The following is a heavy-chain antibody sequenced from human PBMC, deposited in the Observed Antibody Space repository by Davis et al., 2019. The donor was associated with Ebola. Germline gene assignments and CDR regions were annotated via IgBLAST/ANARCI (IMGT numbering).Heavy chain of an antibody. CDR2: INVGNGNT. J-gene: IGHJ5*02. CDR1: GGTFTSYA. CDR3: ARDGVQGFDP. D-gene: IGHD3-10*01. V-gene: IGHV1-3*01. Sequence: ASVKVSCKASGGTFTSYAMHWVRQAPGQRLEWMGWINVGNGNTKYSQKFQGRVTITRDTSASTAYMELSSLRSEDTAVYYCARDGVQGFDPWGQGTLVTVSS.